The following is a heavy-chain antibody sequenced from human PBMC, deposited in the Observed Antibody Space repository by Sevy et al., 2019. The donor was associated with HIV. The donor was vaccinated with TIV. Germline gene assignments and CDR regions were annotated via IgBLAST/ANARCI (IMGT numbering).Heavy chain of an antibody. V-gene: IGHV4-61*02. CDR1: GGSISSGGYF. CDR3: ARAPGTTPWFDP. CDR2: VYTSGST. D-gene: IGHD4-17*01. Sequence: SDTLSLTCTVSGGSISSGGYFWTWIRQPAGKGLEWIGRVYTSGSTNYNPSLKSRVTMSVDTSKKQFSLKLSSVTAADTAVYFCARAPGTTPWFDPWGQGILVTVSS. J-gene: IGHJ5*02.